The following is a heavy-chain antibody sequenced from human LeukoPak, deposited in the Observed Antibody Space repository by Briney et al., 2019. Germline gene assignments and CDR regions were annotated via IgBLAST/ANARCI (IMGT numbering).Heavy chain of an antibody. Sequence: GESLKISCKGSGYSFTNYWIDWVRQMPGKGLEWMGIIYPGDSDTTYNSSFQGQVTISADKSINTAYLQWSSLKASDTAIYYCARRGNNYFDFWGQGTLVTVSS. J-gene: IGHJ4*02. CDR3: ARRGNNYFDF. CDR1: GYSFTNYW. CDR2: IYPGDSDT. V-gene: IGHV5-51*01.